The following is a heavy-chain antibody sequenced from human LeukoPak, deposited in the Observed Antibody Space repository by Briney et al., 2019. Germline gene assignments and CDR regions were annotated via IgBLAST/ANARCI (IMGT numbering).Heavy chain of an antibody. CDR1: GGTFISYA. D-gene: IGHD7-27*01. CDR3: ARVIANWGSYYYGMDV. CDR2: IIPILGIA. V-gene: IGHV1-69*04. J-gene: IGHJ6*02. Sequence: GASVKVSCKASGGTFISYAISWVRQAPGQGLEWMGRIIPILGIANYAQKFQGRVTITADKSTSTAYMELSSLRSEDTAVYYCARVIANWGSYYYGMDVWGQGTTVTVSS.